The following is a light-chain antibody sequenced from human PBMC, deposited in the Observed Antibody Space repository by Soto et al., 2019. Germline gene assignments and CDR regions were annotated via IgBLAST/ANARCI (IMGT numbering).Light chain of an antibody. CDR2: GAS. Sequence: EVVLTQSPGTLSLSPGERATLSCRASQSVSSNYLAWYQQRPGQAPRLLIYGASSRATGIPDRFSGSGSGTELNLKISRLEPEDSAVYFGQHYSSPTFGQGTKVDLK. V-gene: IGKV3-20*01. CDR3: QHYSSPT. CDR1: QSVSSNY. J-gene: IGKJ1*01.